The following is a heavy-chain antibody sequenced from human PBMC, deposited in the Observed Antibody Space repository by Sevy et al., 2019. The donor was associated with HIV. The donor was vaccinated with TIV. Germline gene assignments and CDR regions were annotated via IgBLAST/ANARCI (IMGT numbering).Heavy chain of an antibody. Sequence: GESLKISCKGSGYSFTSYWIGWVRQMPGKGLEWMGIIYPGDSDTRYSPSFQGQVTISADKSISTAYLQWSSLKASDTAMYYCARQVLYCSSTSCLVKDDAFDIWGQGTMVTVSS. CDR1: GYSFTSYW. V-gene: IGHV5-51*01. D-gene: IGHD2-2*01. CDR2: IYPGDSDT. J-gene: IGHJ3*02. CDR3: ARQVLYCSSTSCLVKDDAFDI.